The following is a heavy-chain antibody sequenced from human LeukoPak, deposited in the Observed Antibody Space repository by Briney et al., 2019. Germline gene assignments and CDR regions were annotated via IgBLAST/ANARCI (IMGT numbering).Heavy chain of an antibody. CDR2: ISSSTYI. D-gene: IGHD5-18*01. J-gene: IGHJ4*02. Sequence: GGSLRLSCAASGFTFSSYAMDWVRQAPGKGLEWVSSISSSTYIYYADSMKGRFTISRDNAKKSLFLQMNSLRAEDTAVYYCARVDDFGYSYGSAYWGQGTLVTVSS. V-gene: IGHV3-21*01. CDR1: GFTFSSYA. CDR3: ARVDDFGYSYGSAY.